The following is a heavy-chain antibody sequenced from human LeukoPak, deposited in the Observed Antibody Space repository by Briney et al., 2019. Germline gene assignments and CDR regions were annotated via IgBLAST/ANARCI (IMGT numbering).Heavy chain of an antibody. V-gene: IGHV4-34*01. J-gene: IGHJ4*02. CDR3: ALMGATSGRVVDY. D-gene: IGHD1-26*01. CDR1: GGSFSCSY. Sequence: SETLSLTCAVYGGSFSCSYWSWIRQPPGKGLEWIGEINHRGSTNYNPSLKSRVTISVDTSKNQFSLKLSSVTAADTAVYYCALMGATSGRVVDYWGQGTLVTVSS. CDR2: INHRGST.